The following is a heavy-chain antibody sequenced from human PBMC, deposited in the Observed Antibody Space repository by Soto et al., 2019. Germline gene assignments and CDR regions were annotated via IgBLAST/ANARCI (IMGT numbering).Heavy chain of an antibody. Sequence: GGSLRLSCVASGFTFSSYPMSWIRQAPGKGLEWVSVISGSGGSTYYADSVKGRFTISRDNSKNTLFLQMNSLRAEDTAVYYCRGYYRSTSCYEVHGLDVWGQGTTVTVSS. J-gene: IGHJ6*02. D-gene: IGHD2-2*01. CDR1: GFTFSSYP. V-gene: IGHV3-23*01. CDR3: RGYYRSTSCYEVHGLDV. CDR2: ISGSGGST.